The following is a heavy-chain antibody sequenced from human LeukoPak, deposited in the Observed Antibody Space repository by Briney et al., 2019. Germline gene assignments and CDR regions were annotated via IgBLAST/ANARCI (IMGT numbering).Heavy chain of an antibody. V-gene: IGHV1-69*02. D-gene: IGHD3-3*01. J-gene: IGHJ6*03. CDR2: IIPILGIA. CDR3: ARGSSTIFGVVTGRDYYYYYMDV. Sequence: SVKVSCKASGGTFSSYTISWVRQAPGQGLEWMGRIIPILGIANYAQKFQGRVTITADKSTSTAYMELCSLRSEDTAVYSCARGSSTIFGVVTGRDYYYYYMDVWGKGTTVTVS. CDR1: GGTFSSYT.